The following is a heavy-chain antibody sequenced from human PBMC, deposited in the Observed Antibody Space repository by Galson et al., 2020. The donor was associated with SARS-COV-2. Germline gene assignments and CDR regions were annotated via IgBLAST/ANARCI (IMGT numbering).Heavy chain of an antibody. CDR3: ARDATDSCNGWDV. CDR1: GFTFGSYG. D-gene: IGHD3-22*01. CDR2: IWYDGGSI. Sequence: GGSLRLSCVTSGFTFGSYGIHWVRQAPGKGLEWVAIIWYDGGSIHYADSGKGRFTISRDNSKNTLYLQMNSLRAEDTATYYCARDATDSCNGWDVWGQGTTGTVP. J-gene: IGHJ6*01. V-gene: IGHV3-33*08.